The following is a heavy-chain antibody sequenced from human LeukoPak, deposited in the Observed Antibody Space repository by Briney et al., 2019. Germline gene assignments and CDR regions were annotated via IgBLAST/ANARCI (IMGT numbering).Heavy chain of an antibody. Sequence: GGSLRLSCAASGFSFSSYGMHWVRQAPGKGLEWVAVIWHDGTNKYYADSVKGRFTISRDNSKNTLFLQMNGLRAEDTAVYYCARDGLSNNWYEFDYWGQGALVTVSS. D-gene: IGHD1-1*01. V-gene: IGHV3-33*01. CDR3: ARDGLSNNWYEFDY. CDR1: GFSFSSYG. CDR2: IWHDGTNK. J-gene: IGHJ4*02.